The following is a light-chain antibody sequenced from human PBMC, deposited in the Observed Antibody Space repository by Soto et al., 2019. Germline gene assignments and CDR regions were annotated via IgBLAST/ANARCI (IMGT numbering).Light chain of an antibody. J-gene: IGKJ5*01. CDR3: QQRNNWIT. CDR2: DAS. V-gene: IGKV3-11*01. Sequence: EIVLTQSPVTLSLSPGERATLSCRASQSVSSDLAWYQHKPGQAPRLLIFDASNRATSIPARFSGSGSGKDFTPTISSLQPEDFAVYYCQQRNNWITFGQGTRLAIK. CDR1: QSVSSD.